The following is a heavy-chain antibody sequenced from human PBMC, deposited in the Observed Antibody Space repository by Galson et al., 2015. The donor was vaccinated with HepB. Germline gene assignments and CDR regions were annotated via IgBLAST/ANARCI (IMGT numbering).Heavy chain of an antibody. CDR3: AAPSVVVVAATTLMEY. CDR1: GFTFSSYA. D-gene: IGHD2-15*01. CDR2: ISYDGSNK. J-gene: IGHJ4*02. V-gene: IGHV3-30-3*01. Sequence: SLRLSCAASGFTFSSYAMHWVRQAPGKGLEWVAVISYDGSNKYYADSVKGRFTISRDNSKNTLYLQMNSLRAEDTAVYYCAAPSVVVVAATTLMEYWGQGTLVTVSS.